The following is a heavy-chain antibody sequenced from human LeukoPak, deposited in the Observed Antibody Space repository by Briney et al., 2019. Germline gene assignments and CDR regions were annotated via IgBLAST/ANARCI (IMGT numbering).Heavy chain of an antibody. CDR2: IRYDGSNK. V-gene: IGHV3-30*02. CDR1: GFTFSTYG. Sequence: GGSLRLSCPASGFTFSTYGMHWVRQAPGKGLEWVAFIRYDGSNKYYADSVKGRFTIFRDNSKNTLYLQMSSLRAEDTALYYCAKDNYDYGDYDGGDYWGQGTLVTVSS. CDR3: AKDNYDYGDYDGGDY. J-gene: IGHJ4*02. D-gene: IGHD4-17*01.